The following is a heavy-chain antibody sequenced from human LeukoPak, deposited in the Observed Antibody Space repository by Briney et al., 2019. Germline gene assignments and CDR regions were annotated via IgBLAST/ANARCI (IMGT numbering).Heavy chain of an antibody. J-gene: IGHJ5*02. CDR1: GGSISSSSYY. D-gene: IGHD4-17*01. V-gene: IGHV4-39*07. CDR2: IYYSGST. Sequence: SETLSLTCTVSGGSISSSSYYWGWIRQPPGKGLEWIGSIYYSGSTYYNPSLKSRVTISVDTSKNQFSLKLSSVTAADTAVYYCARDQHTVTTGWFDPWGQGTLVTVSS. CDR3: ARDQHTVTTGWFDP.